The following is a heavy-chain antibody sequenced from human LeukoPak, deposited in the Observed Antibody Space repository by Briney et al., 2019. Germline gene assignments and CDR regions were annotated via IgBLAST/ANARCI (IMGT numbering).Heavy chain of an antibody. Sequence: GASVKVSCKASGYTFTSYGISWVRQAPGQGLEWMGWISAYNGNTNYAQKLQGRVTMTTDTSTSTAYMELRSLRSDDTAVYYCARPYSDYYLDAFDIWGQGTMVTVSS. CDR1: GYTFTSYG. V-gene: IGHV1-18*01. D-gene: IGHD2/OR15-2a*01. J-gene: IGHJ3*02. CDR3: ARPYSDYYLDAFDI. CDR2: ISAYNGNT.